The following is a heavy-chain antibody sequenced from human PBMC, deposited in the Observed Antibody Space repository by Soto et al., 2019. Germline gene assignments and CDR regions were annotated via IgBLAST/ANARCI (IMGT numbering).Heavy chain of an antibody. D-gene: IGHD4-17*01. J-gene: IGHJ6*02. CDR1: GGSISSGDYY. CDR3: ARAKAYGDYPYYFYGMDV. CDR2: IYYSGST. Sequence: SETLSLTCTVSGGSISSGDYYWSWIRQPPGKGLEWIGYIYYSGSTYYNPSLKSRVTISVDTSKNQFSLKLSSVTASDPAVYYCARAKAYGDYPYYFYGMDVWGQGTTVTVSS. V-gene: IGHV4-30-4*01.